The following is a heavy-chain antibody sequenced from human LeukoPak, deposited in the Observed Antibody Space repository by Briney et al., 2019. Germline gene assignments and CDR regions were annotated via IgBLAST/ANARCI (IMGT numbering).Heavy chain of an antibody. CDR2: IYSGGTT. Sequence: GGSLRLSCAASGFTFSSYAMSWVRQAPGKGLEWVSIIYSGGTTYYADSVKGRFTISRDNSKNTLYLQMNSLRAGDTAVYYCTSGRQWLAFDYWGQGTLVTVSS. J-gene: IGHJ4*02. CDR1: GFTFSSYA. D-gene: IGHD6-19*01. V-gene: IGHV3-66*01. CDR3: TSGRQWLAFDY.